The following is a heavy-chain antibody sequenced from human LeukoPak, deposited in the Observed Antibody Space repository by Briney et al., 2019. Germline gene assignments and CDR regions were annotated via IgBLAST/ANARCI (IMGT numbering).Heavy chain of an antibody. D-gene: IGHD2-2*01. V-gene: IGHV4-38-2*01. CDR2: IYHTGST. J-gene: IGHJ4*02. Sequence: SETLSLTCSVSGYSFTSGHYWGWIRQPPGKGLEWIGNIYHTGSTHYNPSLKSRVTISVDTSKNQFSLKLSSVTAADTAVYYCARYCSSTSRILRGFDYWGQGTLVTVSS. CDR3: ARYCSSTSRILRGFDY. CDR1: GYSFTSGHY.